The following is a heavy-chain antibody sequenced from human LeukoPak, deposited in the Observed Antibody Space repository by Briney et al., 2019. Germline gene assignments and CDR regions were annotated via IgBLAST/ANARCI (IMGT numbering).Heavy chain of an antibody. J-gene: IGHJ4*02. CDR1: GYSISSGYY. CDR2: IYHSGST. CDR3: ARARYDFWSGYYPDY. D-gene: IGHD3-3*01. V-gene: IGHV4-38-2*02. Sequence: SETLSLTCTVSGYSISSGYYWGWIRQPPGKGLEWIGSIYHSGSTYYNPSLKSRVTISVDTSKNQFSLKLSSVTAADTAVYYCARARYDFWSGYYPDYWGRGTLVTVSS.